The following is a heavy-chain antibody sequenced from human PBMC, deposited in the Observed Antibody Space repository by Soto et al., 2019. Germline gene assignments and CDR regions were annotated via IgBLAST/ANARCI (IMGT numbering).Heavy chain of an antibody. CDR1: GYPVTAYY. V-gene: IGHV1-2*02. CDR3: ARGGGVGVAGSAAFDM. Sequence: QLHLVQSGAVVKKPGASVTVSCSASGYPVTAYYMHWVRQAPGRGLEWMGGINPATGAAKYTQTFQGRVTMNRDTSTSTVFMELSGLTSGDTAVFYCARGGGVGVAGSAAFDMWGQGTLVTVSS. D-gene: IGHD3-3*01. J-gene: IGHJ3*02. CDR2: INPATGAA.